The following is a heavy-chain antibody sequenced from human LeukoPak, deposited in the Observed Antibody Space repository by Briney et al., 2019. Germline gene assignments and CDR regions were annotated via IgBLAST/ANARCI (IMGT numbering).Heavy chain of an antibody. CDR1: GFTFSSYG. CDR2: ISYDGSNK. J-gene: IGHJ4*02. D-gene: IGHD3-22*01. Sequence: PGGSLRLSCVASGFTFSSYGMHWVRQAPGKGLEWVAVISYDGSNKYYADSVKGRFTISRDNSKNTLYLQMNSLRAEDTAVYYCAKGDRAVLARSNSSPRRPSYEDYWGQGTLVTVSS. CDR3: AKGDRAVLARSNSSPRRPSYEDY. V-gene: IGHV3-30*18.